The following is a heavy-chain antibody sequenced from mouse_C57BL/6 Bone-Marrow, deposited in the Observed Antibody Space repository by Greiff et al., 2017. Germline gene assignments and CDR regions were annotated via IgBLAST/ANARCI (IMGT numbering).Heavy chain of an antibody. D-gene: IGHD1-1*01. CDR3: ARRGDDYGSSPFDY. V-gene: IGHV5-6*02. CDR1: GFTFSSYG. Sequence: EVMLVESGGDLVKPGGSLKLSCAASGFTFSSYGMSWVRQTPDQRLEWVATISSGGSYTSYPDSMKGGYTISRDHSTNTLNLQRSSLKSEYTAMYYGARRGDDYGSSPFDYWGQGTTLTVSS. J-gene: IGHJ2*01. CDR2: ISSGGSYT.